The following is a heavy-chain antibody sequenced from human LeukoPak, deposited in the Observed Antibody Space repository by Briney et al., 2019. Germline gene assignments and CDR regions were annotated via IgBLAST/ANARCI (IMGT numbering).Heavy chain of an antibody. D-gene: IGHD1-7*01. V-gene: IGHV4-4*07. CDR2: IYTSGST. J-gene: IGHJ5*02. CDR1: GGSISSYY. CDR3: ANSITGTTEGDWFDP. Sequence: SETLSLTCTVSGGSISSYYWSWIRQPAGKGLEWIGRIYTSGSTNYNPSLKSRVTMSVDTSKNQFSLKLSSVTAADTAVYYCANSITGTTEGDWFDPWGQGTLVTVSS.